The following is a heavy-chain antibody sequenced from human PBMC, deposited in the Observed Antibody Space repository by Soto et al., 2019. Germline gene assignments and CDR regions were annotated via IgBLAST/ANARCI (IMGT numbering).Heavy chain of an antibody. Sequence: SVKVSCKASGGTFSSYAISWVRQAPGQGLEWMGGIIPIFGTANYAQKFQGRVTITADKSTSTAYMELSSLRSEDTAVYYCARDPSDDGGNSIHAFDIWGQGTMVTVS. D-gene: IGHD2-21*02. V-gene: IGHV1-69*06. J-gene: IGHJ3*02. CDR3: ARDPSDDGGNSIHAFDI. CDR2: IIPIFGTA. CDR1: GGTFSSYA.